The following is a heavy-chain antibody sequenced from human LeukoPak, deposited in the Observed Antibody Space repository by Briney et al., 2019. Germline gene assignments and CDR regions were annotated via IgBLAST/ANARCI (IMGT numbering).Heavy chain of an antibody. CDR2: IYYSGST. CDR3: ARLLGGCYYYYMDV. CDR1: GGSISSYY. Sequence: SETLSLTCTVSGGSISSYYWSWIRQPPGKGREGIGYIYYSGSTNYNPSLKSRVTISVDTSKNQFSLKLSSVTAADTAVYYCARLLGGCYYYYMDVWGKGTTVTVSS. D-gene: IGHD3-16*01. J-gene: IGHJ6*03. V-gene: IGHV4-59*01.